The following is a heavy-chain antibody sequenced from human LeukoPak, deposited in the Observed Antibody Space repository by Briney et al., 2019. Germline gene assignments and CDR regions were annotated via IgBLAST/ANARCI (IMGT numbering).Heavy chain of an antibody. CDR3: AREGDFWSGYLGAFDI. Sequence: RSSEALSLTCTVSGDSISSYYWSWIRQPPGKGLEWIGYIYYSGSTNYNPSLKSRVTISVDTSKNQFSLKLSSVTAADTAVYYCAREGDFWSGYLGAFDIWGQGTMVTVSS. J-gene: IGHJ3*02. D-gene: IGHD3-3*01. CDR2: IYYSGST. CDR1: GDSISSYY. V-gene: IGHV4-59*01.